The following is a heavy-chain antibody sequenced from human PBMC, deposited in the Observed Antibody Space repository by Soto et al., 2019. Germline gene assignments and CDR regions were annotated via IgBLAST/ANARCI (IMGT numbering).Heavy chain of an antibody. CDR1: GDTSSKYG. J-gene: IGHJ6*02. V-gene: IGHV1-69*06. D-gene: IGHD1-26*01. Sequence: SVKVSCKASGDTSSKYGVSWVRQAPGQWLEWMGGILPVFGTTTYARNFQGRITITADKSTSTVYMELTSLRSDETATYYCARDPDEVVGTDYHYYGMDVWDQGATVTVSS. CDR2: ILPVFGTT. CDR3: ARDPDEVVGTDYHYYGMDV.